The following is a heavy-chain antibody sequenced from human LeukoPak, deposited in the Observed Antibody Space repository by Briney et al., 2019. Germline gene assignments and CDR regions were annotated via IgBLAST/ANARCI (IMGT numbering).Heavy chain of an antibody. CDR1: GFTFSSYA. CDR2: ISGSGGST. Sequence: GGSLRLSCAASGFTFSSYAMSWVRQAPGKGLEWVSAISGSGGSTYYADSVKGRFTISRDNSKNTLYLQMNSLRAEDTAVYYCAKDRAYCSGSYYYDGMDVFRQGTTVNVYS. V-gene: IGHV3-23*01. CDR3: AKDRAYCSGSYYYDGMDV. D-gene: IGHD3-10*01. J-gene: IGHJ6*02.